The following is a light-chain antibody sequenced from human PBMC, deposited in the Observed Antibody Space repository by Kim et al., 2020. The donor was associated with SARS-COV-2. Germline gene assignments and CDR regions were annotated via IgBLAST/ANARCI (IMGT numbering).Light chain of an antibody. Sequence: GISANPTCSARQSVRRSYLDWYRQKPGQPPRLLIYGASSRATGVPDRFSGSGSGTDFTLNISRVEAEDVAVYYCQQYSSSPPPFGQGTRVEIK. CDR2: GAS. CDR1: QSVRRSY. J-gene: IGKJ5*01. CDR3: QQYSSSPPP. V-gene: IGKV3-20*01.